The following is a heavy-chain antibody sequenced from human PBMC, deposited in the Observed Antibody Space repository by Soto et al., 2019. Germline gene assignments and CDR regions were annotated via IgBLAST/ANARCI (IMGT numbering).Heavy chain of an antibody. J-gene: IGHJ6*02. Sequence: SVKVSCKASGGTCSSYAISWVRQAPGQGLEWMGGIIPIFGTANYAQKFQGRVTITADESTSTAYMELSSLRSEDTAVYYCAKNRWFGELSYYYGMDVWGQGPTVTVSS. D-gene: IGHD3-10*01. CDR3: AKNRWFGELSYYYGMDV. CDR2: IIPIFGTA. V-gene: IGHV1-69*13. CDR1: GGTCSSYA.